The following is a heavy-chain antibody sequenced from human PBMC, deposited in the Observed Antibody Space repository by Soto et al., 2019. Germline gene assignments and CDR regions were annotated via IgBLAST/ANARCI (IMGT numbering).Heavy chain of an antibody. V-gene: IGHV4-34*01. CDR3: ARESRSGYDFWSGYPLDV. CDR1: GGSFSGYY. D-gene: IGHD3-3*01. Sequence: PSETLSLTCAVYGGSFSGYYWSWIRQPPGKGLEWIGEINHSGSTNYNPSLKSRVTISVDTSKNQFSLKLSSVTAADTAVYYCARESRSGYDFWSGYPLDVWGQGTTVTVSS. J-gene: IGHJ6*02. CDR2: INHSGST.